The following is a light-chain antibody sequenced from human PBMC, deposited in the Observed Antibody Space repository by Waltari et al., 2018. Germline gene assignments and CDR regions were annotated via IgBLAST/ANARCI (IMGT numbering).Light chain of an antibody. CDR1: QGIHSD. Sequence: EVVMTQSPATLSVSPGERATLSCRASQGIHSDLAWYQQKPGQPPRLLIYSASTRATGVPARFTGSGSGTAFTLTFSSLEPEDFALYYCQQRSSWTPYTFGQGARLEIK. CDR2: SAS. J-gene: IGKJ2*01. CDR3: QQRSSWTPYT. V-gene: IGKV3-15*01.